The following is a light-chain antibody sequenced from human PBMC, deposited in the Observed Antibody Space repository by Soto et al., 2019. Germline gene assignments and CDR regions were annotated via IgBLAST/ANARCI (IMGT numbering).Light chain of an antibody. CDR2: RAS. V-gene: IGKV3-15*01. CDR3: QQYSTWPPRYT. J-gene: IGKJ2*01. Sequence: EIVMTQSPATLSASPGERATLSCRASQSVSSYLAWYQQRPGQPPRLLIYRASTRATGIPARFSGSGSGTEFSLTVSSLQSEDFAVYYCQQYSTWPPRYTFGQGTKLEI. CDR1: QSVSSY.